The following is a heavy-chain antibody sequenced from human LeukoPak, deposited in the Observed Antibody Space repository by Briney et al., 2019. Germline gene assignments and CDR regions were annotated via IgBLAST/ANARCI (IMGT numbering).Heavy chain of an antibody. J-gene: IGHJ4*02. CDR1: GFTFSSYW. CDR3: AKGGDGCNYYFDY. CDR2: IDSDGTST. D-gene: IGHD5-24*01. Sequence: GGSLRLSCAASGFTFSSYWMHWVRQAPGKGLVWVSRIDSDGTSTSYADSVKGRFIISRDNSKNTLYLQMNSLRAEDTAVYYCAKGGDGCNYYFDYWGQETLVTVSS. V-gene: IGHV3-74*01.